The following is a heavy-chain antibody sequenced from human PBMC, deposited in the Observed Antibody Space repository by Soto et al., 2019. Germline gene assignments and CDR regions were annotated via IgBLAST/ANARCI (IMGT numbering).Heavy chain of an antibody. D-gene: IGHD6-19*01. Sequence: SVKVSCKASGGTFSSYAISWVRHAPGQGLEWMGGIIPIFGTANYAQKFQGRVTITADESTSTAYMELSSLRSEDTAVYYCASGGVYRAVAVTATPYYHYGMDVWGQGTTVTVSS. V-gene: IGHV1-69*13. J-gene: IGHJ6*02. CDR1: GGTFSSYA. CDR3: ASGGVYRAVAVTATPYYHYGMDV. CDR2: IIPIFGTA.